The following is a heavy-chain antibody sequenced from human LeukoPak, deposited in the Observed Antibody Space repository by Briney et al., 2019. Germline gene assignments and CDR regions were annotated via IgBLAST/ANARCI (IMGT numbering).Heavy chain of an antibody. V-gene: IGHV3-23*01. Sequence: PGGSLRLSCAASGFTFSSYAMSWVHQAPGKGLEWVSAISGSGGSTYYADSVKGRFTISRDNSKNTLYLQMNSLRAEDTAVYYCAKGRYYYDSSGYYGHYWGQGTLVTVSS. J-gene: IGHJ4*02. CDR1: GFTFSSYA. D-gene: IGHD3-22*01. CDR3: AKGRYYYDSSGYYGHY. CDR2: ISGSGGST.